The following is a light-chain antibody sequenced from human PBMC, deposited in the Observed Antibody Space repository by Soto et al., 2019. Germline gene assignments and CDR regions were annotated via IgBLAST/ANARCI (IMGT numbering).Light chain of an antibody. J-gene: IGKJ4*01. CDR1: QDISTY. V-gene: IGKV1-27*01. CDR3: QKYDNAPLT. CDR2: AAY. Sequence: DIQMTQAPSSLSASVGDRVTITCRARQDISTYLGWYQQKPGKVPKLLISAAYTLQSGVPPRFSGSGSGTDFTLTISSLQPEDVTTYYCQKYDNAPLTFGGGTKVEIK.